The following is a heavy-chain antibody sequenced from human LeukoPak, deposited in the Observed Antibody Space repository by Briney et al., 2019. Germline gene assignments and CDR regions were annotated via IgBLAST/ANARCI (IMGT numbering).Heavy chain of an antibody. CDR1: GFTFSHYV. CDR2: IPYDGSNK. CDR3: ESSGWYEQFDY. V-gene: IGHV3-30*03. D-gene: IGHD6-19*01. Sequence: PGGSLRLSCAASGFTFSHYVMHWVRPAPGKGLEGVAVIPYDGSNKYYEDSVKGRFTIPRDNYKNTLYLQMNNLRAEDTAVYYCESSGWYEQFDYWGQGTLVTVSS. J-gene: IGHJ4*02.